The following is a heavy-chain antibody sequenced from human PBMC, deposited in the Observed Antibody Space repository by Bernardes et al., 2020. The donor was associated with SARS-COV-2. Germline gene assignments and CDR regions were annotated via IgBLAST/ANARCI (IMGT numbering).Heavy chain of an antibody. CDR1: GFTFSSYS. CDR3: ARARGNYDFWSGYSN. D-gene: IGHD3-3*01. Sequence: GGSLRLCCAASGFTFSSYSMNWVRKAPGKGLEWVSSISSSSSYIYYADSVKGRFTISRDNAKNSLYLQMNSLRAEDTAVYYCARARGNYDFWSGYSNWGQGTLVTVSS. V-gene: IGHV3-21*01. J-gene: IGHJ4*02. CDR2: ISSSSSYI.